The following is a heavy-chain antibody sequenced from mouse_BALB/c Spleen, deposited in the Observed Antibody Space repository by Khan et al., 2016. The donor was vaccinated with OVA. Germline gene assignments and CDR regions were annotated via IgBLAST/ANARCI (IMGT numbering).Heavy chain of an antibody. CDR3: ARDRIDY. Sequence: QVQLKESGAEQAKPGASVKMSCKTSGYTFSSYWMHWVKQRPGQGLEWIGYINPTSGYTEYNEKFTDKATLSADKSSSTAYMQLTSLTSEDSAVYYCARDRIDYWGQGTTLTVSS. V-gene: IGHV1-7*01. J-gene: IGHJ2*01. CDR1: GYTFSSYW. CDR2: INPTSGYT.